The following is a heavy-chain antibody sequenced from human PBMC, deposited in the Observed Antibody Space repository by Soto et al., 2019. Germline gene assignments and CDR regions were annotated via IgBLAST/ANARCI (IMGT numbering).Heavy chain of an antibody. CDR3: ARLVMAARPASDYYYGMDV. Sequence: QVQLVQSGAEVKKPGSSVKVSCKASGGTFSSYAISWVRQAPGQGLEWMGGIIPIFGTANYAQKFQGRVTTTSDKSTTTAYMELSSLRSEDTAVYCCARLVMAARPASDYYYGMDVWGQGTTVTVSS. D-gene: IGHD6-6*01. J-gene: IGHJ6*02. CDR1: GGTFSSYA. CDR2: IIPIFGTA. V-gene: IGHV1-69*06.